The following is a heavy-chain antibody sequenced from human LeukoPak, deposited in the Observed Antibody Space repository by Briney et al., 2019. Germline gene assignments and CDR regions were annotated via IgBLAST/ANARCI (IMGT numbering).Heavy chain of an antibody. V-gene: IGHV3-23*01. CDR2: ISNSDAKT. D-gene: IGHD5-24*01. J-gene: IGHJ4*02. Sequence: GGSLRLSCAASGFTFSNYAMSWVRQTPGKGLEWVSTISNSDAKTYYADSVKGRFTISRDNSKNTLYLQMNSLRAEDTAVYYCAKDILRWAFDYWGQGTLVTVSS. CDR3: AKDILRWAFDY. CDR1: GFTFSNYA.